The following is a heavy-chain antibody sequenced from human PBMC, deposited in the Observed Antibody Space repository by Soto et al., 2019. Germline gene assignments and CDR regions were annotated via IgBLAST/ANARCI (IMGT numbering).Heavy chain of an antibody. CDR2: IVPIFGPA. V-gene: IGHV1-69*01. Sequence: VQLVQSGAEVRMPGSSVKVSCKVSGGTFNNYAIHWVRQAPGQGLEWMGGIVPIFGPAKYAQKFRGRVRITADDSTSTAYMDLSSLTSEDTAIYYCARPSYSSSWLPNLDYWGQGTLVTVSS. CDR1: GGTFNNYA. CDR3: ARPSYSSSWLPNLDY. J-gene: IGHJ4*02. D-gene: IGHD6-13*01.